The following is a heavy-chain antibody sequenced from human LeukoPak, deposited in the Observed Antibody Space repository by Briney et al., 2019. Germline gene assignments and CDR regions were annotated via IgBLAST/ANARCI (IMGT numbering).Heavy chain of an antibody. J-gene: IGHJ4*02. D-gene: IGHD6-6*01. CDR3: ASSSIAARGARGGIDY. CDR1: GFTFRYYY. CDR2: ISSSGSTI. Sequence: GSLRLSCAGSGFTFRYYYMRLNRQAPGKGLEWGSYISSSGSTIYYADSVKGRFTISRDNAKNSLYLQMNSLRAEDTAVYYCASSSIAARGARGGIDYWGQGTLVTVSS. V-gene: IGHV3-11*04.